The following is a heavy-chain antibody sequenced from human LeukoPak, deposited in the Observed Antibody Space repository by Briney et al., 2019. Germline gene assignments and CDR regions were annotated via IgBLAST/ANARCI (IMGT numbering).Heavy chain of an antibody. Sequence: GGSLRLSCAASGFTFSSYWMHWVRQAPGKGLEWVSAISGSGGSTYYADSVKGRFTISRDNSKNTLYLQMNSLRAEDTAVYYCAKVGIAECDYWGQGTLVTVSS. D-gene: IGHD6-13*01. V-gene: IGHV3-23*01. CDR3: AKVGIAECDY. J-gene: IGHJ4*02. CDR2: ISGSGGST. CDR1: GFTFSSYW.